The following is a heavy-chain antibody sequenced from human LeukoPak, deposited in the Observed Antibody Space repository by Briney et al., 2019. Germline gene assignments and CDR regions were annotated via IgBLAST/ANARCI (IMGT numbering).Heavy chain of an antibody. CDR2: MNPNSGNT. J-gene: IGHJ5*02. D-gene: IGHD3-9*01. Sequence: GASVKVSCKASGYTFTSYDINWVRQATGQGLEWMGWMNPNSGNTGYAQKFQGRVTMTRNTSISTAYMELSSLRSEDTAVYYCARGLNRRLRYFDWSRSPYNWFDPWGQGTLVTVSS. V-gene: IGHV1-8*01. CDR3: ARGLNRRLRYFDWSRSPYNWFDP. CDR1: GYTFTSYD.